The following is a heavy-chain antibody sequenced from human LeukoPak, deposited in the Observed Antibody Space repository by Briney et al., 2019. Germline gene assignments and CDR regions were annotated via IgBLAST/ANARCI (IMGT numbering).Heavy chain of an antibody. CDR2: VRLDGGET. J-gene: IGHJ4*02. D-gene: IGHD2-15*01. Sequence: PGGSLRLSCAASGFTFNSYWMSWVRQAPGKGLEWLASVRLDGGETYYEDSVKGRFTISRDNAKNSLYLQMNSLRAEDTAVYYCARHVIAARVFDYWGQGTLVTVSS. CDR3: ARHVIAARVFDY. V-gene: IGHV3-7*02. CDR1: GFTFNSYW.